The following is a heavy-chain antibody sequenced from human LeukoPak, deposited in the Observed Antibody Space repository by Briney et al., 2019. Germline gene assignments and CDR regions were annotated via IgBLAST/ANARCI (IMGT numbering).Heavy chain of an antibody. CDR2: MNPNSGNT. V-gene: IGHV1-8*01. D-gene: IGHD3-10*01. CDR1: GYTFTSYD. Sequence: GASVRVSCKASGYTFTSYDINWVRQDTGQGLEWMGWMNPNSGNTGYAQKFQGRVTMTRNTSISTAYMELSSLRSEDTAVYYCARGLLVGGSGSEHDYWGQGTLVTVSS. J-gene: IGHJ4*02. CDR3: ARGLLVGGSGSEHDY.